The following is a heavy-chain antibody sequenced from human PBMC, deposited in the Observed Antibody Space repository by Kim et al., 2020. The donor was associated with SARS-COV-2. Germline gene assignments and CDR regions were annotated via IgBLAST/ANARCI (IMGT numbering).Heavy chain of an antibody. J-gene: IGHJ4*02. Sequence: SETLSLTCTVSGGSISSYYWSWIRQPPGKGLEWIGYIYYSGSTNYNPSLKSRVTISVDTSKNQFSLKLSSVTAADTAVYYCARLGGAVAGTDYWGQGTLVTVSS. CDR3: ARLGGAVAGTDY. CDR1: GGSISSYY. CDR2: IYYSGST. V-gene: IGHV4-59*08. D-gene: IGHD6-19*01.